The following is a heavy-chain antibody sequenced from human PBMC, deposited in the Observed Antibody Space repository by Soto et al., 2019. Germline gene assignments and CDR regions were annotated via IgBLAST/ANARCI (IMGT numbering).Heavy chain of an antibody. CDR2: INGNADNS. V-gene: IGHV3-74*01. Sequence: EVQLAESGGGLVLTGGSLRLSCAASGFSFVSYWMHWVRQVPGEGLAWVSRINGNADNSDYADSVKGRFTISRDNAMNRLYLQMDSLRADDTAVYYCAGAPYYYFGMDVWGQGTTVTVSS. J-gene: IGHJ6*02. CDR3: AGAPYYYFGMDV. CDR1: GFSFVSYW.